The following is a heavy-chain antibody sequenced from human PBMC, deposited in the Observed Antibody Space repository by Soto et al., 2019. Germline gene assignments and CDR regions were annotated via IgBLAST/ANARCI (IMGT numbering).Heavy chain of an antibody. J-gene: IGHJ6*02. CDR3: ARTFGATSWDYYYYGMDV. V-gene: IGHV1-2*04. CDR1: GYTFTGYY. D-gene: IGHD1-26*01. CDR2: INPNSGGT. Sequence: QVQLVQSGAEVKQPGASVKVSCKASGYTFTGYYMHWVRQAPGQGLEWMGWINPNSGGTNYAQKFQGWVTMTRDTSISTAYMELSRLRSDDTAVYYCARTFGATSWDYYYYGMDVWGQGTTVTVSS.